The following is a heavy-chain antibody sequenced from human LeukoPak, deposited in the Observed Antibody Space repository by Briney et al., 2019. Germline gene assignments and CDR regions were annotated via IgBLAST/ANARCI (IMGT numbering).Heavy chain of an antibody. CDR2: ISSSGSNK. CDR3: ARAQWDGFDI. J-gene: IGHJ3*02. CDR1: GFTFSSYA. V-gene: IGHV3-11*01. D-gene: IGHD1-26*01. Sequence: GGSLRLSCAASGFTFSSYAMSWIRQAPGKGLEWVSYISSSGSNKYNADSVKGRFTISRDNAKNLLYLQMNSLRAEDTAMYYCARAQWDGFDIWGQGTMVTVSS.